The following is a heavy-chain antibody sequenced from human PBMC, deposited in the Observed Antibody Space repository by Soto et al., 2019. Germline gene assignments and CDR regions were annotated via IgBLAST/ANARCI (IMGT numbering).Heavy chain of an antibody. V-gene: IGHV1-3*01. CDR1: GYTFTTYA. D-gene: IGHD3-3*01. J-gene: IGHJ4*02. Sequence: ASVKVSCKASGYTFTTYAMHWVRQAPGQRLEWMGWINAGNGNTKYSQKFQGRVTITRDTSANTAYMDLSSLRSEDTAVYYCARADFWSGGRKDYWGQGTLVTVSS. CDR3: ARADFWSGGRKDY. CDR2: INAGNGNT.